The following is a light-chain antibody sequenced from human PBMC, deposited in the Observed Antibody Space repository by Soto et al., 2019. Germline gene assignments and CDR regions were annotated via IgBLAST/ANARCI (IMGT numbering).Light chain of an antibody. J-gene: IGLJ1*01. CDR2: GVS. Sequence: QSALAQPASVSGSPGQSITIPCTGTSSDVGTYKYVSWYQQHPGKAPKLIIYGVSNRPSGVSNRFSGSKSGNTAFLTISGLQPEDEADYYCSSFTGTTTLDVFGTGTKVTVL. CDR1: SSDVGTYKY. V-gene: IGLV2-14*03. CDR3: SSFTGTTTLDV.